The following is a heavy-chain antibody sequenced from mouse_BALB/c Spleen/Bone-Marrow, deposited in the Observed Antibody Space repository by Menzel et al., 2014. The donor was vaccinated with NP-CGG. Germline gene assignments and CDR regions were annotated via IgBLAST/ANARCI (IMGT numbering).Heavy chain of an antibody. CDR2: IDPENGDT. CDR1: GFNIKDYY. Sequence: EVKLMESGAELVRSGASVKLSCTASGFNIKDYYMHWVKQRPEQGLEWIGWIDPENGDTEYAPKFQGKATMTADTSSNTAYLQRSSLTSEDTAVYYCNGNYYAMDYWGQGTSVTVSS. V-gene: IGHV14-4*02. J-gene: IGHJ4*01. CDR3: NGNYYAMDY.